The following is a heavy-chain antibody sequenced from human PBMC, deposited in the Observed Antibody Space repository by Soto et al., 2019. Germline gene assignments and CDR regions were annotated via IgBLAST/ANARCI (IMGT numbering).Heavy chain of an antibody. CDR2: IYFSGSA. J-gene: IGHJ5*02. Sequence: QLQLQESGPGLVKPSETLSLTCTVSGGSISGSSYFWGWIRQPPGKGLEWIGSIYFSGSASYNPSLRSRLTISVDTSTNQLSLKLGSVAAADTAVYYCARHSGDSSGPRWFDPWGQGSLVTVSS. V-gene: IGHV4-39*01. CDR3: ARHSGDSSGPRWFDP. D-gene: IGHD6-19*01. CDR1: GGSISGSSYF.